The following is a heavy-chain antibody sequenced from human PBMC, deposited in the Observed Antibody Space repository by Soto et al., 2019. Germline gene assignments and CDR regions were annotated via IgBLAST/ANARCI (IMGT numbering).Heavy chain of an antibody. D-gene: IGHD2-2*01. V-gene: IGHV3-23*01. CDR3: AKGRCTSSSCRGIFDY. CDR2: ISGNGDTT. Sequence: GGSLRLSCAASEFTFGRCGMNWVRQAPGKGLEWVAVISGNGDTTYYADSVKGRFTISRDNSKNTLYLQMNSLRAEDAAQYYCAKGRCTSSSCRGIFDYWGQGALVTVSS. CDR1: EFTFGRCG. J-gene: IGHJ4*02.